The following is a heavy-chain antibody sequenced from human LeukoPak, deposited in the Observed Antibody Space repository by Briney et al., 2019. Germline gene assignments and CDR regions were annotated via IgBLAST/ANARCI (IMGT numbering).Heavy chain of an antibody. D-gene: IGHD5-24*01. Sequence: SETLSLTCTVSGGSISSSSYYWGWIRQPPGKGLEWIGSIYYSGSTYYNPSLKSRVTISVDTSKNQFSLKLSSVTAADTAVYYCARRRGAQRWLQFGTRGYWFDPWGQGTLVTVSS. J-gene: IGHJ5*02. CDR1: GGSISSSSYY. CDR3: ARRRGAQRWLQFGTRGYWFDP. CDR2: IYYSGST. V-gene: IGHV4-39*07.